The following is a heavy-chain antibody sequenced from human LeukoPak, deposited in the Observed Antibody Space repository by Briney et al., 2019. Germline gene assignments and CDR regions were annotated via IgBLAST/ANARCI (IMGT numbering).Heavy chain of an antibody. V-gene: IGHV3-23*01. CDR2: IVGSGVTT. CDR1: GFTFSNYG. CDR3: AKEAQSSSWPYYYYYMDV. Sequence: GGTLRLSCVASGFTFSNYGMNWVRQAPGKGLEWVSGIVGSGVTTYYADSVKGRFTISRDNSKNTLYLHMNSLRAEDTAIYYCAKEAQSSSWPYYYYYMDVWGKGTTVTISS. D-gene: IGHD6-13*01. J-gene: IGHJ6*03.